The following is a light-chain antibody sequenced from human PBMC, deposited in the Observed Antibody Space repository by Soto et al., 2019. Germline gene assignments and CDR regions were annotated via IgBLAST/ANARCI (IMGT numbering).Light chain of an antibody. Sequence: EIVLTQSPGTLSLSPGERAILSCRASQSVSSNLAWYQQKPGQAPRLLIYDASNRATGIPARFSGSGSGTDFTLTISSLEPEDFAVYDCQQRSNWPITFGQGTRLEIK. CDR1: QSVSSN. CDR3: QQRSNWPIT. V-gene: IGKV3-11*01. J-gene: IGKJ5*01. CDR2: DAS.